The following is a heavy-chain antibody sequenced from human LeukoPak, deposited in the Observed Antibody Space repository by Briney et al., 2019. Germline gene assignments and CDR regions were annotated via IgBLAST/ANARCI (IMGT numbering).Heavy chain of an antibody. CDR2: VYYTGSS. V-gene: IGHV4-59*01. Sequence: SETLSLTCTVSGGAISSFYWSWIRQPPGEGLEWIAYVYYTGSSNSNPSLRSRVTISVDTSRNQFFLHLNSVTAADTAVYYCARGNVYTFDYWGQGTLVTVSS. D-gene: IGHD5/OR15-5a*01. CDR1: GGAISSFY. CDR3: ARGNVYTFDY. J-gene: IGHJ4*02.